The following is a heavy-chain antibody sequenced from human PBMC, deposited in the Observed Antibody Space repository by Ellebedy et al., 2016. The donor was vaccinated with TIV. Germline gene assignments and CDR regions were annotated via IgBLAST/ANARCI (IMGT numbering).Heavy chain of an antibody. D-gene: IGHD5-18*01. CDR1: GFTFGGYA. J-gene: IGHJ4*02. Sequence: PGGSLRLSCVASGFTFGGYAMSWVRQAPGKGLEWVSTVSSSGDNTDYADSVKGRFTISRDNTKKMLYLQVRSLRAEDTAVYYCARCGYNYEYEFAHWGQGTLVTVSS. CDR2: VSSSGDNT. CDR3: ARCGYNYEYEFAH. V-gene: IGHV3-23*01.